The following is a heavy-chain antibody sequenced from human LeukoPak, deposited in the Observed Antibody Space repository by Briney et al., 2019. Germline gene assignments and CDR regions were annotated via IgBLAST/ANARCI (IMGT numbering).Heavy chain of an antibody. V-gene: IGHV3-53*01. CDR2: IYIGGST. CDR3: ARDPSGRAAAGRGDY. D-gene: IGHD6-13*01. J-gene: IGHJ4*02. Sequence: GGSLRLSCVASGFNVSDSYMTWFRQAPGKGLEWVSAIYIGGSTSYADSVKGRYTVSRDNSKNTLYLQMNSLRAEDTALYYCARDPSGRAAAGRGDYWGQGTLVTVSS. CDR1: GFNVSDSY.